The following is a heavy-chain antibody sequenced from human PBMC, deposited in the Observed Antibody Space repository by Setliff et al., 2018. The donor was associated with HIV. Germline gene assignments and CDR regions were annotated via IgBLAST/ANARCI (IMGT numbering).Heavy chain of an antibody. CDR3: AREVGTYSGSYAVADGFDI. CDR1: RGTFRNSA. Sequence: SVKVSCKASRGTFRNSAINWVRQAPGQGLVWMGGIITLFGEANYAQKFQGRVTITADESTSTAYMELSSLGSEDTAVYYCAREVGTYSGSYAVADGFDIWGQGTMVTVSS. D-gene: IGHD1-26*01. CDR2: IITLFGEA. J-gene: IGHJ3*02. V-gene: IGHV1-69*13.